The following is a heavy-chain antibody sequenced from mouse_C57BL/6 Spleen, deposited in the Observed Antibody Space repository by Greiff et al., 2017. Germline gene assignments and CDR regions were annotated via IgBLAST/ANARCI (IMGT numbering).Heavy chain of an antibody. V-gene: IGHV1-52*01. D-gene: IGHD2-5*01. Sequence: QVQLQQPGAELVRPGSSVKLSCKASGYTFTSYWMHWVKQRPIQGLEWIGNIDPSDSDTHYNQKFKDKATLTVDKSSSTAYMQLSSLTSEDAAFYYCARADYSNLYYYAMDYWGQGTSVTVSS. CDR2: IDPSDSDT. CDR3: ARADYSNLYYYAMDY. CDR1: GYTFTSYW. J-gene: IGHJ4*01.